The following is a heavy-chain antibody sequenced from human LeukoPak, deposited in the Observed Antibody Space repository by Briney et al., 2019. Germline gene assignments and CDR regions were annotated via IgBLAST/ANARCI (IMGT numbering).Heavy chain of an antibody. V-gene: IGHV3-21*01. Sequence: NSGGSLRLSCAASGFTFSSYSMNWVRQAPGKGLEWVSSISSSSSYIYYADSVKGRFTISRDNAKNSLYLQMNSLRAEDTAVYYCATGQSRILWLLAFDIWGQGTMVTVSS. CDR3: ATGQSRILWLLAFDI. J-gene: IGHJ3*02. D-gene: IGHD3-10*01. CDR1: GFTFSSYS. CDR2: ISSSSSYI.